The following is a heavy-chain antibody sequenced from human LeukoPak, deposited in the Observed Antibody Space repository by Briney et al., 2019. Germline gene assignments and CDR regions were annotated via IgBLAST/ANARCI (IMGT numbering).Heavy chain of an antibody. V-gene: IGHV4-4*02. CDR3: AKKGTAAGPKRGAFDI. J-gene: IGHJ3*02. D-gene: IGHD6-13*01. CDR2: IYHSGSS. Sequence: KTSETLSLTCAVSGGSISSSNWWSWVRQPPGKGLEWIGEIYHSGSSNYNPSLKSRVTISVDESKSQFSLTVISVTAADTAVYFCAKKGTAAGPKRGAFDIWGQGTMVTVSS. CDR1: GGSISSSNW.